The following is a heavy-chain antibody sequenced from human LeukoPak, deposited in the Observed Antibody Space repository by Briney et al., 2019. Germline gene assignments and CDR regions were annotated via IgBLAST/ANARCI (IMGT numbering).Heavy chain of an antibody. CDR2: ISAYNGNT. Sequence: ASVKVSCKASGYTFTSYGISWVREAPGQGLEWMGWISAYNGNTNYAQKLQGRVTMTTDTSTSTAYMELRSLRSDDTAVYYCARVHYYGSGSLTKNWFDPWGQGTLVTVSS. V-gene: IGHV1-18*01. J-gene: IGHJ5*02. CDR1: GYTFTSYG. D-gene: IGHD3-10*01. CDR3: ARVHYYGSGSLTKNWFDP.